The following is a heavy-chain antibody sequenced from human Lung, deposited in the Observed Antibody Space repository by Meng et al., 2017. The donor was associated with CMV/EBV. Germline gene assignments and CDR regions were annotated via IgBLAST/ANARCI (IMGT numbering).Heavy chain of an antibody. V-gene: IGHV3-30*04. CDR3: ARHLYGDEYFRDD. CDR2: ISYDGSTK. Sequence: SXKISXRVSGLRFSDHAMHWVRQAPGKGLEWVAVISYDGSTKYFADSVKGRFTISRDNSRNTLFLQMNSLRPQDTAVYYCARHLYGDEYFRDDWGQGTXVNVDS. CDR1: GLRFSDHA. J-gene: IGHJ4*02. D-gene: IGHD4-17*01.